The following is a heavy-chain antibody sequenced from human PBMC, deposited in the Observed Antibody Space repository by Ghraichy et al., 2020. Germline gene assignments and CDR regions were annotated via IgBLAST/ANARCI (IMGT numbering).Heavy chain of an antibody. D-gene: IGHD6-19*01. V-gene: IGHV1-18*04. CDR3: ARAPDSSGWYYYYYYGMDV. Sequence: ASVKVSCKASGYTFTSYGISWVRQAPGQGLEWMGWISAYNGNTNYAQKLQGRVTMTTDTSTSTAYMELRSLRSDDTAVYYCARAPDSSGWYYYYYYGMDVWGQGTTVTVSS. J-gene: IGHJ6*02. CDR2: ISAYNGNT. CDR1: GYTFTSYG.